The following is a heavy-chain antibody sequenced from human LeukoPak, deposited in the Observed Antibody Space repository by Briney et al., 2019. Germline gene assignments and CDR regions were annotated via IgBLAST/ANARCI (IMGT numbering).Heavy chain of an antibody. CDR1: GGSISSYY. V-gene: IGHV4-59*01. CDR3: SRDRIPAAGTYWFDP. D-gene: IGHD6-13*01. Sequence: SETLSLTCTVSGGSISSYYWSWIRQPPGERLEWIGYIYYSGSTNYNPSLKSRVTISVDTSKNQFSLELSSVTAADTAVYYCSRDRIPAAGTYWFDPWGQGTLVTVSS. CDR2: IYYSGST. J-gene: IGHJ5*02.